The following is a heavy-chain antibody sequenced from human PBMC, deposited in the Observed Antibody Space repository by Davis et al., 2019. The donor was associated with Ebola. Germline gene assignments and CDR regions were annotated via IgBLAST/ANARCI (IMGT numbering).Heavy chain of an antibody. Sequence: GESLKISCAASGFTFDDYGMSWVRQAPGKGLEWVSGINWNGGSTGYADSVKGRFTISRDNAKNSLYLQMNSLRAEDTALYYCARGRYYDSSGLFDYWGQGTLVTVSS. D-gene: IGHD3-22*01. CDR2: INWNGGST. V-gene: IGHV3-20*04. J-gene: IGHJ4*02. CDR1: GFTFDDYG. CDR3: ARGRYYDSSGLFDY.